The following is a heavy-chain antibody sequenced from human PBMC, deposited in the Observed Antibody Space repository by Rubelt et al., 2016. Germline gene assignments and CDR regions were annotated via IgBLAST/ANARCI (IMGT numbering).Heavy chain of an antibody. Sequence: QVQLQESGPGLVKPSETLSLTCTVSGGSISSYYWSWIRQPPGKGLEWIGYIYHSGSTNYNPSLKRRVTISVATSKNQFSLKLSSVTAADTAVYYCARGPYSSGWYGAFDIWGQGTMVTVSS. CDR1: GGSISSYY. CDR2: IYHSGST. D-gene: IGHD6-19*01. CDR3: ARGPYSSGWYGAFDI. J-gene: IGHJ3*02. V-gene: IGHV4-59*12.